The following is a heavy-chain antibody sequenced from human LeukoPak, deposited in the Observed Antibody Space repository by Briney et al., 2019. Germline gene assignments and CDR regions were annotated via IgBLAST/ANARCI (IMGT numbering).Heavy chain of an antibody. CDR3: ARVPYYGSGSYYSPYGMDV. CDR1: GYTFTSYG. V-gene: IGHV1-8*01. J-gene: IGHJ6*02. D-gene: IGHD3-10*01. Sequence: GASVKVSCKASGYTFTSYGINWVRQATGQGLEWMGWMNPNSGNTGYAQKFQGRVTMTRNTSISTAYMELSSLRSEDTAVYYCARVPYYGSGSYYSPYGMDVWGQGTTVTVSS. CDR2: MNPNSGNT.